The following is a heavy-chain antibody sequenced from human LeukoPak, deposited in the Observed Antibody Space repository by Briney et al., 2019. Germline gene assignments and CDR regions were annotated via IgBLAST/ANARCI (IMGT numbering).Heavy chain of an antibody. J-gene: IGHJ6*03. D-gene: IGHD3-22*01. CDR3: AVTGRYYDSSGYSTSLTYYYYYMDV. CDR2: INPNSGGT. V-gene: IGHV1-2*06. CDR1: GYTFTGYY. Sequence: ASVKVSCKASGYTFTGYYMHWVRQAPGQELEWMGRINPNSGGTNYAQKFQGRVTMTRDTSISTAYMELSRLRSDDTAVYYCAVTGRYYDSSGYSTSLTYYYYYMDVWGKGTTVTVSS.